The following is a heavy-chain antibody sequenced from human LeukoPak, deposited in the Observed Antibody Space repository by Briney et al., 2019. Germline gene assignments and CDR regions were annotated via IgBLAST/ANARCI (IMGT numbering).Heavy chain of an antibody. D-gene: IGHD3-10*01. CDR3: ARLQVIGGYLDY. CDR2: INPNSGGT. Sequence: GASVKVSCKASGYTFTGYYMHWVRQAPGQGLEWMGWINPNSGGTNYAQKFQGRVTMTRHTSISTAYMELSRLRSDDTAVYYCARLQVIGGYLDYWGQGTLVTVSS. CDR1: GYTFTGYY. V-gene: IGHV1-2*02. J-gene: IGHJ4*02.